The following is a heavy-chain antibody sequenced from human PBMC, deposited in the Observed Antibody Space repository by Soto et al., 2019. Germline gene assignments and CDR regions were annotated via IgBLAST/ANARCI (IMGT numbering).Heavy chain of an antibody. CDR3: AKRRGAGGHFDY. J-gene: IGHJ4*02. Sequence: DVQLLESGGGLVQPEGSLRLSCAASGFTFSSYAMGWVRQGPGKGLEWVAAVSIGGSTHYVDSVRGRFTISRDNSKNTLSLQMNSLSAEDTAVYFCAKRRGAGGHFDYWGQGALVTVSS. CDR1: GFTFSSYA. CDR2: VSIGGST. V-gene: IGHV3-23*01. D-gene: IGHD2-15*01.